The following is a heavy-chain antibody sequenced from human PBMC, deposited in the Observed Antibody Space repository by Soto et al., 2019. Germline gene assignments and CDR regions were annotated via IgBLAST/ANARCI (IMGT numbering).Heavy chain of an antibody. Sequence: QVQLVESGGGVVQPGRSLRLSCAASGFTFSSYAMHWVRQAPGKGLEWVVVISYDGSNKYYADSVKGRFTISRDNSKNTLYLQMNSLRAEDTAVYYCARDQQQLDYYYYGMDVWGQGTTVTVSS. V-gene: IGHV3-30-3*01. D-gene: IGHD6-13*01. CDR2: ISYDGSNK. CDR1: GFTFSSYA. CDR3: ARDQQQLDYYYYGMDV. J-gene: IGHJ6*02.